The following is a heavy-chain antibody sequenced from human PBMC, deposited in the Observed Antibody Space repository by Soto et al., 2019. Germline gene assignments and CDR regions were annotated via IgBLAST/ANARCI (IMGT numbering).Heavy chain of an antibody. Sequence: SETLSLTCTVSGGSISSYYWSWIRQPPGKGLEWIGYIYYSGSTNYNPSLKSRVTISVDTSKNQFSLKLSSVTAADTAVYYCARYFYDSSGYYGLYYFDYWGQGTLVTVSS. V-gene: IGHV4-59*01. CDR3: ARYFYDSSGYYGLYYFDY. CDR1: GGSISSYY. CDR2: IYYSGST. J-gene: IGHJ4*02. D-gene: IGHD3-22*01.